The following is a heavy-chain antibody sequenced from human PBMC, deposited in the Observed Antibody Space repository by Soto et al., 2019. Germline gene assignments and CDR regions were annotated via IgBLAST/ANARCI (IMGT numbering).Heavy chain of an antibody. Sequence: SETLSLTCTVSGGSISSYYWSWFRQPPGKGLEWIGYIYYSGSTNYNPSLKSRVTISVDTSKNQFSLKLSSVTAADTAAYYCAINVPAAMFESGGDAFDIWGQGTMVTVSS. V-gene: IGHV4-59*01. CDR1: GGSISSYY. D-gene: IGHD2-2*01. CDR3: AINVPAAMFESGGDAFDI. J-gene: IGHJ3*02. CDR2: IYYSGST.